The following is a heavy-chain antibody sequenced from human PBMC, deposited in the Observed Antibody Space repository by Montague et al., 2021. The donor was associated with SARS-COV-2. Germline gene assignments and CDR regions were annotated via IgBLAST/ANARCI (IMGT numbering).Heavy chain of an antibody. Sequence: SETLSLTCTVSGYSISSGYYWGWIRQPPGKGLEWIGSIYPSGSTYYNPSLKSRVTISVDTSKNQFSLKLSSVTAADTAVYYCARDVRYYDFWSGRAKTSPDYWGQGTLVTVSS. CDR2: IYPSGST. V-gene: IGHV4-38-2*02. CDR3: ARDVRYYDFWSGRAKTSPDY. J-gene: IGHJ4*02. D-gene: IGHD3-3*01. CDR1: GYSISSGYY.